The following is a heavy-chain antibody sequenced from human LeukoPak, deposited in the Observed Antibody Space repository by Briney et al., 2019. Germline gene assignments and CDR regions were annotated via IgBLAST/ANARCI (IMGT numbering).Heavy chain of an antibody. D-gene: IGHD4-11*01. CDR1: GFTFSSYW. Sequence: QPGGSLRLSCAASGFTFSSYWMHWVRQAPGKGLVWVSRINSDGSSTSYADSVKGRFTISRDNAKNTLYLQMNSLRAEDTAVYYCARAMTTGLFDYWGQGTLVTVSS. CDR3: ARAMTTGLFDY. V-gene: IGHV3-74*01. J-gene: IGHJ4*02. CDR2: INSDGSST.